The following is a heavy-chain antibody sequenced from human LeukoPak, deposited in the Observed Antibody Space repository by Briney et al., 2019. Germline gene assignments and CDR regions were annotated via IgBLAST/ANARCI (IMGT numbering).Heavy chain of an antibody. CDR3: ATYYYDSSGYYPHLYYFDY. J-gene: IGHJ4*02. CDR1: GFTFSSYG. CDR2: ISNSGGST. D-gene: IGHD3-22*01. V-gene: IGHV3-23*01. Sequence: GGSLRLSCAASGFTFSSYGMSWVRQAPGKGLEWVSSISNSGGSTYYADSVKGRFTISRDNSRNTLYLQMNSLRAEDTAVYYCATYYYDSSGYYPHLYYFDYWGQGTLVTVSS.